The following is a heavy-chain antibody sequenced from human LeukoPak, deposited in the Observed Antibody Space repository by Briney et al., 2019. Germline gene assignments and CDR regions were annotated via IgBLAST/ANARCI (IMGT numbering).Heavy chain of an antibody. D-gene: IGHD5-12*01. CDR1: GFTFSSYS. CDR3: ANHGSGYNFDY. Sequence: GGSLRLSCAASGFTFSSYSMNWVRQAPGKGLEWVSSISSSSSYIYYADSMKGRFTISRDNAKNSLYLEMNGLRDEDTAVYYCANHGSGYNFDYWGQGTLVTVSS. V-gene: IGHV3-21*01. J-gene: IGHJ4*02. CDR2: ISSSSSYI.